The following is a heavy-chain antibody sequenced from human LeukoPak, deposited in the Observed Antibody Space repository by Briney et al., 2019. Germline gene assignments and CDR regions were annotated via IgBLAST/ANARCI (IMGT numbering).Heavy chain of an antibody. CDR2: IYYSGST. Sequence: SETLSLTCTVSGGSISSYYWSWIRQPLGKGLEWIGYIYYSGSTNYNPSLKSRVTISVDTSKNQFSLKLSSVTAADTAVYYCARLVYGSGSHDYWGQGTLVTVS. J-gene: IGHJ4*02. CDR1: GGSISSYY. D-gene: IGHD3-10*01. V-gene: IGHV4-59*01. CDR3: ARLVYGSGSHDY.